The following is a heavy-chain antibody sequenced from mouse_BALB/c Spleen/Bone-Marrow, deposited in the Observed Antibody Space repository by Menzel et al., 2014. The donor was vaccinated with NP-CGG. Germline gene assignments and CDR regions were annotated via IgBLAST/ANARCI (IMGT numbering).Heavy chain of an antibody. CDR3: ARGNYGNYVDYFDY. V-gene: IGHV5-6-3*01. Sequence: EVHLVESGGGLVQPGGSLKLSCAASGFTFSSYGMSWVRQTPDKRLELVASINSNGGSTYYPDSVKGRFTISRDNAKXTLSLQMSSLKSEDTAVYYCARGNYGNYVDYFDYWGQGTTLTVSS. CDR1: GFTFSSYG. D-gene: IGHD2-1*01. J-gene: IGHJ2*01. CDR2: INSNGGST.